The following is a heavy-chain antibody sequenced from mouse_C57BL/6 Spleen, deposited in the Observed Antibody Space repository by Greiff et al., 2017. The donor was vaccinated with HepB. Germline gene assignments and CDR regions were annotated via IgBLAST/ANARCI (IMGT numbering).Heavy chain of an antibody. J-gene: IGHJ2*01. CDR3: ARHYYGSSPLRY. V-gene: IGHV1-26*01. D-gene: IGHD1-1*01. CDR2: INPNNGGT. Sequence: EVQLQQSGPELVKPGASVKISCKASGYTFTDYYMNWVKQSHGKSLEWIGDINPNNGGTSYNQKFKGKATLTVDKSSSTAYMELRSLTSEDSAVYYCARHYYGSSPLRYWGQGTTLTVSS. CDR1: GYTFTDYY.